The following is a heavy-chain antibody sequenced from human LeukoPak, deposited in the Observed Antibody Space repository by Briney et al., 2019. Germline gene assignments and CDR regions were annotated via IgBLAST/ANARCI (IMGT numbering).Heavy chain of an antibody. Sequence: GASVKVSCKASGYTFTSYDIKWVRQATGQGLEWMGWMNPNSGNTGYAQEFQGRVTMTRNTSISTAYMELSSLRSEDTAVYYCARDRNIDSSGYYYDAFDIWGQGTMVTVSS. CDR3: ARDRNIDSSGYYYDAFDI. V-gene: IGHV1-8*01. D-gene: IGHD3-22*01. CDR2: MNPNSGNT. CDR1: GYTFTSYD. J-gene: IGHJ3*02.